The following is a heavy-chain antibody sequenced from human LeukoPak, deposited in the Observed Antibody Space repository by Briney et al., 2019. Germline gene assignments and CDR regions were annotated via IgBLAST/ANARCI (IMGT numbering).Heavy chain of an antibody. Sequence: ASVNVSCKASGYTFTSYDINWVRQATGQGLEWMGWMNPNSGNTGYAQKFQGRVTMTRNTSISTAYMELSSLRSEDTAVYYCAVRLSYCGGDCYKFDPWGQGTLVTVSS. J-gene: IGHJ5*02. CDR3: AVRLSYCGGDCYKFDP. CDR1: GYTFTSYD. CDR2: MNPNSGNT. V-gene: IGHV1-8*01. D-gene: IGHD2-21*02.